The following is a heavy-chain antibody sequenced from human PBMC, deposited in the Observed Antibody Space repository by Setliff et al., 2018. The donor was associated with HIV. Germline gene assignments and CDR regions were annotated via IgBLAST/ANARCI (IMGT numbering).Heavy chain of an antibody. CDR3: ARTKNDVLLDAFDI. CDR2: IHHSGST. Sequence: SETLSLTCTVYGESVSGYYWTWIRQPPGKGLEWIGEIHHSGSTNYNPSLRSRVTISIGTSKKQFSLKLSSVTAADTAVYYCARTKNDVLLDAFDIWGQGTMVTVS. V-gene: IGHV4-34*01. J-gene: IGHJ3*02. D-gene: IGHD3-10*01. CDR1: GESVSGYY.